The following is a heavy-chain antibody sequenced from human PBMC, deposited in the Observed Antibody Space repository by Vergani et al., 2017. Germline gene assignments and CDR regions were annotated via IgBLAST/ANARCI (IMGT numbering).Heavy chain of an antibody. D-gene: IGHD6-6*01. J-gene: IGHJ4*02. CDR3: ARDEEEYSSSRYFDY. V-gene: IGHV1-69*17. CDR1: GGTFSSYA. Sequence: QVQLVQSGAEVKKPGSSVKVSCKASGGTFSSYAISGVRQAPGQGLEWMGGSIPIFGIANYAQKFQGRVTITADKSTSTAYMELSSLRSEDTAVYYCARDEEEYSSSRYFDYWGQGTLVTVSS. CDR2: SIPIFGIA.